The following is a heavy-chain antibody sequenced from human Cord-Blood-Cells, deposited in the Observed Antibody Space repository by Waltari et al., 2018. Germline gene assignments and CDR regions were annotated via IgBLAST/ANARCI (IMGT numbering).Heavy chain of an antibody. CDR3: ARGIAVASPDY. D-gene: IGHD6-19*01. CDR2: INHSGST. Sequence: QVQLQQWGAGLLKPSETLSLTCAVYGGSFSGYYWSWIRQPPGKGLEWIGEINHSGSTNYNPSLQSRVTISVDTSKNQFSLKLSSVTAADTAVYYCARGIAVASPDYWGQGTLVTVSS. CDR1: GGSFSGYY. J-gene: IGHJ4*02. V-gene: IGHV4-34*01.